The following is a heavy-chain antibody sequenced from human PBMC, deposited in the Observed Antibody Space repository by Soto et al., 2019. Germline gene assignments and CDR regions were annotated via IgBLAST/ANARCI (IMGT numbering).Heavy chain of an antibody. D-gene: IGHD1-20*01. CDR1: GGSISSGGYS. V-gene: IGHV4-30-2*01. Sequence: PSETLSLTCAVSGGSISSGGYSWSWIRQPPGKGLEWIGYIYHSGSTYYNPSFKSRVTISVDRSKNQFSLKLSSVTAADTAVCYCARYKSNYYYGMDVWGQGTTVTVSS. CDR2: IYHSGST. J-gene: IGHJ6*02. CDR3: ARYKSNYYYGMDV.